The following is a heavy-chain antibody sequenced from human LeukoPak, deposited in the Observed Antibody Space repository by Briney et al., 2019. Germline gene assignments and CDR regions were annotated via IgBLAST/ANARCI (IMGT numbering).Heavy chain of an antibody. D-gene: IGHD3-3*01. Sequence: SETLSLTCAVYGGSFSGYYWSWIRQPPGKGLEWIGEINHSGSTNYNPSLKSRVTISVDTSKNQFSLKLSSVTAADTAVYYCARHNRYPIWRVIDYWGQGTLVTVSS. V-gene: IGHV4-34*01. CDR3: ARHNRYPIWRVIDY. J-gene: IGHJ4*02. CDR1: GGSFSGYY. CDR2: INHSGST.